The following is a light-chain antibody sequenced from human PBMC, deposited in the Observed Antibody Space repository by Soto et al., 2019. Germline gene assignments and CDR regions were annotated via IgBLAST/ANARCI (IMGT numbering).Light chain of an antibody. CDR3: QQYFTSPWT. Sequence: DIVMTQSPDSLAVSLGERATFNCKSSQSILDRSKNKYYLAWYQQKSGQPPKLLIYWASLRESGVPDRLTGSGSGTDFTLTISSLQAEDVAFYYCQQYFTSPWTFGQGTKVEI. CDR1: QSILDRSKNKYY. V-gene: IGKV4-1*01. J-gene: IGKJ1*01. CDR2: WAS.